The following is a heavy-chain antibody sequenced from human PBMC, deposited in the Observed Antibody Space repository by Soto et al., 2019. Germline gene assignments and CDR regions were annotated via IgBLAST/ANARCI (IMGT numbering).Heavy chain of an antibody. CDR3: AGESGRFLEWPNYYGLDV. J-gene: IGHJ6*02. CDR1: GYTFSDYY. CDR2: INPGIVNT. D-gene: IGHD3-3*01. V-gene: IGHV1-3*01. Sequence: ASVKGSCKDSGYTFSDYYINWGRQAPGGGVEWVGWINPGIVNTKYSQAFQGRGTFNRDTSSNTAYMELSSLRCEDTAVYYCAGESGRFLEWPNYYGLDVWGRGTTVTVSS.